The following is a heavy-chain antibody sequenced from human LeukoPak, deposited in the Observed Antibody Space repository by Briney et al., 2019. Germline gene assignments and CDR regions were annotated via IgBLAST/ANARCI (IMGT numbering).Heavy chain of an antibody. Sequence: PSETLSLTCTVSGGSISSYYWSWIRQPPGKGLEWIGYIYYSGSTNYNPSLKSRVTISVDTSKNQFSLKLSSVTAADTAVYYCARAGEDYYYYYMDVWGKGTTVTVSS. D-gene: IGHD1-26*01. CDR1: GGSISSYY. V-gene: IGHV4-59*01. CDR2: IYYSGST. CDR3: ARAGEDYYYYYMDV. J-gene: IGHJ6*03.